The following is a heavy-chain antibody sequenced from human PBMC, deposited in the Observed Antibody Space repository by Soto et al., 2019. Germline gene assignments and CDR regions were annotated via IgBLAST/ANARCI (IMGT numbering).Heavy chain of an antibody. CDR1: GFIFSSYG. J-gene: IGHJ6*03. CDR2: IWYDGSDK. CDR3: ARGTGNSYYYMDV. Sequence: QVQLVESGGGVVQPGRSLRLSCAASGFIFSSYGMHWVRQAPGKGLEWVAVIWYDGSDKYYEDSVKGRFTISRDNSKNMLFLQMNSLTAEDTDVYYCARGTGNSYYYMDVWGKGTTVTVSS. V-gene: IGHV3-33*01.